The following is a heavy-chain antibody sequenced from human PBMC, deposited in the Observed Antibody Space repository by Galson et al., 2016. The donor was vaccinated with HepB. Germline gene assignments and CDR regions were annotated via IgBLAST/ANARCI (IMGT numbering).Heavy chain of an antibody. Sequence: SLRLSCAASGFTFGAYWMTWVRQAPGKGLEWVANIKQDGTENYYGVSVKGRFTISRDNAEDSLYLQMNTLTVEDTAIYYCARDRSWNEGEYYYGMDVWGQGTTVIVSS. J-gene: IGHJ6*02. CDR1: GFTFGAYW. CDR3: ARDRSWNEGEYYYGMDV. CDR2: IKQDGTEN. V-gene: IGHV3-7*03. D-gene: IGHD1-1*01.